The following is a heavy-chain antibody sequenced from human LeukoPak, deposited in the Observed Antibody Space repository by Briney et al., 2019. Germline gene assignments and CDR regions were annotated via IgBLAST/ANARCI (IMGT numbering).Heavy chain of an antibody. CDR1: GYTFTSYG. J-gene: IGHJ4*02. CDR3: ARDLPITMIVVVSPDYFDY. D-gene: IGHD3-22*01. CDR2: ISAYNGNT. V-gene: IGHV1-18*01. Sequence: ASVKVSCKASGYTFTSYGISWVRQAPGQGLEWMGWISAYNGNTNCAQKLQGRVTMTTDTSTSTAYMELRSLRSDDTAVYYCARDLPITMIVVVSPDYFDYWGQGTLVTVSS.